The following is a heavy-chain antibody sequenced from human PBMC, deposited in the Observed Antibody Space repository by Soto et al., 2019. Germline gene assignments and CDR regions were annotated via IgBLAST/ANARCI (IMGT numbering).Heavy chain of an antibody. CDR1: GYSFTNYW. CDR3: ATSTRGYTRNWYGGFNY. J-gene: IGHJ4*01. Sequence: PGESLKISCKGSGYSFTNYWTGWVRQMPGKGLEWMGIIYPGDSYTRYSPSFQGQVTISADKSISTAYLQWSSLKASDTAMYYCATSTRGYTRNWYGGFNYCGDATKVTV. D-gene: IGHD6-13*01. CDR2: IYPGDSYT. V-gene: IGHV5-51*01.